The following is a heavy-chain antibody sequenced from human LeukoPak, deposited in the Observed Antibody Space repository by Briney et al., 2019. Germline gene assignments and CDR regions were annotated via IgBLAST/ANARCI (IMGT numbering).Heavy chain of an antibody. CDR1: AFIFSSYG. CDR2: ISSSGSTI. CDR3: ARIAAAAGTAGLGYYCCAMDV. J-gene: IGHJ6*02. V-gene: IGHV3-48*03. D-gene: IGHD6-13*01. Sequence: GGSLRLSCAASAFIFSSYGMNWVRQAPGKGLEWVSYISSSGSTIYYADSVKGRFTISRDNAKNSLYLQVNSLRAEDTAVYYCARIAAAAGTAGLGYYCCAMDVWGQGTTVTVSS.